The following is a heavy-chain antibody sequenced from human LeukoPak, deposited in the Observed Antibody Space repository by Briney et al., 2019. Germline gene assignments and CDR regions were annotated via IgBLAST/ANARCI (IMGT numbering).Heavy chain of an antibody. CDR1: GGSFSGYY. J-gene: IGHJ4*02. D-gene: IGHD3-22*01. Sequence: PSETLSLTCAVYGGSFSGYYWSWIRQPPGKGLEWIGEINHSGSTNYNPSLKSRVTISVDTSKNQFSLKLSSVTAADTAVYYCARGPSYYYDSSGYWFRGYYFDYWGQGTLVTVSS. CDR2: INHSGST. V-gene: IGHV4-34*01. CDR3: ARGPSYYYDSSGYWFRGYYFDY.